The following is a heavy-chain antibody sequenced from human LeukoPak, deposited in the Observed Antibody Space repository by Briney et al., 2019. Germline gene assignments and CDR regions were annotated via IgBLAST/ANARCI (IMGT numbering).Heavy chain of an antibody. CDR3: ARKSSGWPGDFNY. CDR1: GYSFINYW. J-gene: IGHJ4*02. D-gene: IGHD6-19*01. CDR2: IYPGDSDT. V-gene: IGHV5-51*01. Sequence: GESLKISCKGSGYSFINYWIGWVRQMPGKGLEWMGIIYPGDSDTRYSPSFQGQVTISADKSISTAYLQWSSLKASDTAIYYCARKSSGWPGDFNYRGQGTLVTVSS.